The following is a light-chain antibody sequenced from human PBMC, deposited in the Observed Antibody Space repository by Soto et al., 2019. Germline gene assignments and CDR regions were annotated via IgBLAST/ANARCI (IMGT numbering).Light chain of an antibody. Sequence: DIQRTQSPSTLSGSVGDIVTITCRASQTISSWLAWDQQKPGKAPKLLIYKASTLKSGVPSRFSGSGSGTEFTLTISTLQPDDFATYYCQHYNSYSEAVGQGTKVDIK. V-gene: IGKV1-5*03. CDR2: KAS. CDR3: QHYNSYSEA. J-gene: IGKJ1*01. CDR1: QTISSW.